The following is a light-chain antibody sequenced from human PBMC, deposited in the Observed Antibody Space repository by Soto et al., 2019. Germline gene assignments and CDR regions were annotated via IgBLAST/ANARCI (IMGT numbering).Light chain of an antibody. Sequence: DVVVTQSPLSLPVTLGQPASISCRSSQSLEHSDGNTYLNWFRQRPGQSPSRLLYQVSERDSVGTDSFGGSGAGTDFTLRISRVEAEDVGVYYCMQAAHCPRSFGGGTVVETK. CDR1: QSLEHSDGNTY. CDR3: MQAAHCPRS. V-gene: IGKV2-30*02. CDR2: QVS. J-gene: IGKJ4*02.